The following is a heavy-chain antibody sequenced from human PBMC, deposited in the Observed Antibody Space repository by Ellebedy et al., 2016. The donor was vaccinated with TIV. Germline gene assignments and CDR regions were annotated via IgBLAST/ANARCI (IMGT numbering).Heavy chain of an antibody. CDR1: GFTFSRYS. V-gene: IGHV3-23*01. Sequence: GGSLRLXXAASGFTFSRYSMNWVRQAPGKGLEWIAHISGSDFTTFYADSVKGRFTISRDNSKNTLYLQMNSLRAEDTALYYCAKDRRWLPPWGIFDYWGQGALVTVSS. D-gene: IGHD5-24*01. J-gene: IGHJ4*02. CDR2: ISGSDFTT. CDR3: AKDRRWLPPWGIFDY.